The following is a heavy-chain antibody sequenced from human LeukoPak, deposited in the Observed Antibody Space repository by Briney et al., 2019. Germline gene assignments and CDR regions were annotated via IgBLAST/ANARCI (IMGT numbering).Heavy chain of an antibody. J-gene: IGHJ4*02. CDR3: VRDISSSISCYVY. D-gene: IGHD2-2*01. Sequence: GGSLRLSCAVSGFTFSSYSMNWVRQAPGKGLEWVSSISSSGNYIYYADSVKGRFTISRDNAKNSLYLQMDSLRAEDTALYYCVRDISSSISCYVYWGQGTLVTVSS. CDR1: GFTFSSYS. V-gene: IGHV3-21*01. CDR2: ISSSGNYI.